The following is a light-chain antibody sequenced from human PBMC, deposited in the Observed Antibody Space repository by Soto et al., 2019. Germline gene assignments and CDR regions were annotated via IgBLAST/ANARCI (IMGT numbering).Light chain of an antibody. J-gene: IGKJ5*01. CDR3: QQCHATSLT. Sequence: IQLRLSTSSLCASVGGRVTITCRACQAIGNYLDWYQQKPGKAPNLLIFGATTWQSGVPSRFSGSGYGTNFTLIISVVQAEDVAIYYCQQCHATSLTFGQGTRLEI. CDR1: QAIGNY. V-gene: IGKV1-39*01. CDR2: GAT.